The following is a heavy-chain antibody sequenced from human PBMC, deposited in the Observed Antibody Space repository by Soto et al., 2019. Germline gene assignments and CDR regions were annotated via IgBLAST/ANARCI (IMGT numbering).Heavy chain of an antibody. Sequence: QVQLVQSGAEEKKPGASVKVSCKASGYTFTSYSMHWVRQAPGQRLECMGWINAGNGDTKYSQKFQDRVTITRDTTASTAYMEVRSLRSEDTAVYYCSRSGGAKGNYYSCGMDVWGQGTTVTVSS. CDR1: GYTFTSYS. CDR2: INAGNGDT. V-gene: IGHV1-3*05. D-gene: IGHD1-26*01. CDR3: SRSGGAKGNYYSCGMDV. J-gene: IGHJ6*01.